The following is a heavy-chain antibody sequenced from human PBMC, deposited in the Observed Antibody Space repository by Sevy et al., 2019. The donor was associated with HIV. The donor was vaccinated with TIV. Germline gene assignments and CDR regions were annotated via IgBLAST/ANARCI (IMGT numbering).Heavy chain of an antibody. CDR1: GFTFSSYS. J-gene: IGHJ4*02. CDR3: ARDLAVYGY. D-gene: IGHD3-10*01. Sequence: WGSLRLSCAASGFTFSSYSMNWVRQAPGKGLEWVSCFSSSSSTIYYADSVKGRFTISRDNAKNTLYLQMNSLRDEDTVVYYCARDLAVYGYWGQGTLVTVSS. CDR2: FSSSSSTI. V-gene: IGHV3-48*02.